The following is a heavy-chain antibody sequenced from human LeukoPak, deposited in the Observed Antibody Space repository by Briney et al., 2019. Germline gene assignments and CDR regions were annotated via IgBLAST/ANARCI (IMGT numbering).Heavy chain of an antibody. V-gene: IGHV1-69*04. CDR2: IIPILGIA. D-gene: IGHD2-15*01. CDR1: GGTFSSYA. CDR3: ATRIGYCSGGSCSG. J-gene: IGHJ4*02. Sequence: ASVKVSCKASGGTFSSYAISWVRQAPGQGLEWMGRIIPILGIANYAQKFQGRVTITADKSTSTAYMELSSLRSEDTAVYYCATRIGYCSGGSCSGWGQGTLVTVSS.